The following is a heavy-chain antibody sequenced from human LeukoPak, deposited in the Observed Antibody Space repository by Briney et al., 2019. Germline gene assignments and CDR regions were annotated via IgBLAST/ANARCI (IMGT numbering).Heavy chain of an antibody. CDR3: AKAFGSGYYYYLDV. Sequence: GGSLRLSCAASGFTFSSYGMHWVRQAPGKGLEWVAFIRYDGSNKYYADSVKGRFTISRDNSKNTLYMQMNILRAEDTAVYYCAKAFGSGYYYYLDVWGKGTTVTISS. D-gene: IGHD3-10*01. CDR2: IRYDGSNK. J-gene: IGHJ6*03. V-gene: IGHV3-30*02. CDR1: GFTFSSYG.